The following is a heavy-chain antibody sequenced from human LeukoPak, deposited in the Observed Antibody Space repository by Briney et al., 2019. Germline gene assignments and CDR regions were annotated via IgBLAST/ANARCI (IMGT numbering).Heavy chain of an antibody. CDR1: GGSISSYY. CDR3: ASSPYYYYGMDV. CDR2: IYYSGST. Sequence: SETLSLTCTVSGGSISSYYWSWIRQPPGKGLEWIGYIYYSGSTNYNPSLKSRVTILVDTSKNQFSLKLSSVTAADTAVYYCASSPYYYYGMDVWGQGTTVTVSS. V-gene: IGHV4-59*08. J-gene: IGHJ6*02.